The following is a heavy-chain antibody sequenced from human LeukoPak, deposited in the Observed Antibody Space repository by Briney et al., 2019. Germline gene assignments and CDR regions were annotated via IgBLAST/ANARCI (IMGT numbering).Heavy chain of an antibody. CDR1: GFIFSSYG. Sequence: PGGSLRLSCAASGFIFSSYGMHWVRQSPGTGLEWVAVISYDGSDTYYTDSVKGRFTISRDNSKNTLYLQMNSLRAEDTAVYYCARDRITMVRGALGYFDYWGQGTLVTVSS. CDR3: ARDRITMVRGALGYFDY. J-gene: IGHJ4*02. CDR2: ISYDGSDT. D-gene: IGHD3-10*01. V-gene: IGHV3-30*03.